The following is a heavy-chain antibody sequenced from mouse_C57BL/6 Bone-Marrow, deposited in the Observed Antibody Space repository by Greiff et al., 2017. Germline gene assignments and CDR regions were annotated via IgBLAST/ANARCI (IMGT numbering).Heavy chain of an antibody. V-gene: IGHV1-61*01. J-gene: IGHJ2*01. D-gene: IGHD4-1*01. CDR2: IYPSDSET. Sequence: QVQLQQPGAELVRPGSSVKLSCKASGYTFTSYWMDWVKQRPGQGLEWIGNIYPSDSETHYNQKFKDKATLTVDKSSSTAYMQLSSLTSEDSAVYDCARYWDGGDYWGQGTTLTVSS. CDR3: ARYWDGGDY. CDR1: GYTFTSYW.